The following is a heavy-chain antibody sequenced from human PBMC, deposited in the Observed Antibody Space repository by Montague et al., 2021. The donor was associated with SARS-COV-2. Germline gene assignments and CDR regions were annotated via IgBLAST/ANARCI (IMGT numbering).Heavy chain of an antibody. CDR1: GFTFSSYS. CDR2: MSNSNSYI. V-gene: IGHV3-21*04. J-gene: IGHJ4*02. D-gene: IGHD3-22*01. Sequence: SLRLSCAASGFTFSSYSMNWVRQAPGKGLEWVSSMSNSNSYIYYADSVKGRFTISRDNAKNSLYLQMNSLRAEDTAVYYCAKQARITMIVGVYPDGIDYWGQGTLVTVSS. CDR3: AKQARITMIVGVYPDGIDY.